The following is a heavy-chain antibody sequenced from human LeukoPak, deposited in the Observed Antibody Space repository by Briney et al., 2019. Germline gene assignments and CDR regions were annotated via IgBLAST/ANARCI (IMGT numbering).Heavy chain of an antibody. Sequence: SETLSLTCTVSGSSISSYYWSWIRQPPGKGLEWIGYIYYSGSTNYNPSLKSRVTISVDTSKNQFSLKLSSVTAADTAVYYCARDGGIAVAGTRGGWFDPWGQGTLVTVSS. J-gene: IGHJ5*02. CDR1: GSSISSYY. D-gene: IGHD6-19*01. V-gene: IGHV4-59*01. CDR2: IYYSGST. CDR3: ARDGGIAVAGTRGGWFDP.